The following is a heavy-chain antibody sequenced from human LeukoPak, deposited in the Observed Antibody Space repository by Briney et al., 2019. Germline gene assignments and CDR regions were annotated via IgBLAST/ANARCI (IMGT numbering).Heavy chain of an antibody. Sequence: ASVKVSCKASGYTFTGYYMHWVRQAPGQGLEWMGRINPNSGGTNYAQKFQGRVTMTRDTSISTAYMELSRLRSDDTAVYYCARVSDGLLWFGETPPDAFDIWGQGTMVPVSS. J-gene: IGHJ3*02. CDR2: INPNSGGT. D-gene: IGHD3-10*01. V-gene: IGHV1-2*06. CDR1: GYTFTGYY. CDR3: ARVSDGLLWFGETPPDAFDI.